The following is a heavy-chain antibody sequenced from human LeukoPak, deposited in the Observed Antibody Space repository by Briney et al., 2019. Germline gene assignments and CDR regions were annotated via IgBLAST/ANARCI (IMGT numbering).Heavy chain of an antibody. J-gene: IGHJ4*02. CDR1: GGTFSSYA. CDR2: IIPIFGTA. V-gene: IGHV1-69*05. Sequence: SVKVSCKASGGTFSSYAISWVRQAPGQGLEWMGRIIPIFGTANYAQKFQGRVTITTDESTSTAYMELSSLRSEDTAVYYCARATNIVVVPAAYLLPVYWGQGTLVTVSS. D-gene: IGHD2-2*01. CDR3: ARATNIVVVPAAYLLPVY.